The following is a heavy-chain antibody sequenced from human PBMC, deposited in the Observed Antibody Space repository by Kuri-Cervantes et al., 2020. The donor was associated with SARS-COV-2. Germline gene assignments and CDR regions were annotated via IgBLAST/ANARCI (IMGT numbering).Heavy chain of an antibody. J-gene: IGHJ5*02. CDR2: INHSGST. V-gene: IGHV4-34*01. Sequence: SETLSLTCAFYGESFSGYYWSWIRQPPGKGLEWIGEINHSGSTNYNPSLKSRVTISVDTSKNQFSLKLSTVTAADTAVYYCARHMRRTIFGVVIIGWFDPWGQGTLVTVSS. D-gene: IGHD3-3*01. CDR1: GESFSGYY. CDR3: ARHMRRTIFGVVIIGWFDP.